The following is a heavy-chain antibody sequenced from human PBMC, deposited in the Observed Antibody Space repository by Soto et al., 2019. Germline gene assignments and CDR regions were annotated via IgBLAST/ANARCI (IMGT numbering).Heavy chain of an antibody. D-gene: IGHD5-18*01. V-gene: IGHV4-59*01. CDR1: GGSISSYY. Sequence: SETLSLTCTVSGGSISSYYWSWIRQPPGKGLEWIGYIYYSGSTNYNPSLKSRVTISVDTSKNQFSLKLSSVTAADTAVYYWARFPRGYSYRHFDYWGQGTLVTVSS. J-gene: IGHJ4*02. CDR2: IYYSGST. CDR3: ARFPRGYSYRHFDY.